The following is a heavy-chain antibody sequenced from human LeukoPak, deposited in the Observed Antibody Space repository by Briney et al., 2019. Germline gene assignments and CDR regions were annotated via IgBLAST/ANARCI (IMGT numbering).Heavy chain of an antibody. J-gene: IGHJ4*02. Sequence: GASVKVSCKASGGTFSSYAISWVRQAPGQGLEWMGGIIPIFGTANYAQKFQGRVTITTDESTSTAYMELSSLRSEDTAVYYCASDLAPHYGGKTLPQIRPFDYWGQGTLVTVSS. V-gene: IGHV1-69*05. CDR1: GGTFSSYA. D-gene: IGHD4-23*01. CDR2: IIPIFGTA. CDR3: ASDLAPHYGGKTLPQIRPFDY.